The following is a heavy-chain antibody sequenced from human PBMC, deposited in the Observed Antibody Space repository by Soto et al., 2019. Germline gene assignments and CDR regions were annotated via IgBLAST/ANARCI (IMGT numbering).Heavy chain of an antibody. CDR1: GGSFSGYY. V-gene: IGHV4-34*01. CDR2: INHSGST. D-gene: IGHD5-18*01. J-gene: IGHJ4*02. Sequence: PSENLALTCAVYGGSFSGYYWSWIRQPPGKGLEWIGEINHSGSTNYNPSLKSRVTISVDTSKNQFSLKLSSVTAADTAVYYCARGRPSGYLRNGPPYWGQGTQATVS. CDR3: ARGRPSGYLRNGPPY.